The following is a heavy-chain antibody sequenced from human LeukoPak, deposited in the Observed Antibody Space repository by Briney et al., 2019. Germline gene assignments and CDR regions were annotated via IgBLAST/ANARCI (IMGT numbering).Heavy chain of an antibody. CDR3: ARDSYGSGSYYDY. Sequence: PGGSLRLSCAASGFTLRSFWMAWVRQAPGKALEWLANIKQDAGEKNYVDSVKGRFTISRDNAKNSLYLQMNSLRAEDTAVYYCARDSYGSGSYYDYWGQGSLVTVSS. V-gene: IGHV3-7*01. J-gene: IGHJ4*02. CDR2: IKQDAGEK. CDR1: GFTLRSFW. D-gene: IGHD3-10*01.